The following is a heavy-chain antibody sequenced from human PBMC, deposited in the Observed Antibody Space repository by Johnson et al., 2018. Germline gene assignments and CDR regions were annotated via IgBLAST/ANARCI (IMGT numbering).Heavy chain of an antibody. CDR1: GFTVSGNY. Sequence: QVQLQESGGGLVQPGGSLRVSCAASGFTVSGNYMSWIRQAPGKGLEWVSYISSSGSTIYYADSVKGRFTIPRDNAKNSLYLQMNSLRAEDTAVYYCARDGSSLPMYYYYGMDVWGQGTTVTVSS. CDR2: ISSSGSTI. D-gene: IGHD3-10*01. V-gene: IGHV3-11*01. J-gene: IGHJ6*02. CDR3: ARDGSSLPMYYYYGMDV.